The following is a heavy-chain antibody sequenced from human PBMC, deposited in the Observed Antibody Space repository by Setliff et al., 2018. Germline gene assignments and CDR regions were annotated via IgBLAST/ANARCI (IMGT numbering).Heavy chain of an antibody. D-gene: IGHD3-22*01. CDR3: ARYDSSGYSENYYFDY. V-gene: IGHV4-39*07. Sequence: SETLSLTCTVSGGSISTTDYYWGWIRQPPGKGLEWIGCVYYSGNTYYSPSLKSRVTMFVDTSKNQFSLILYSVTAADTAIYYCARYDSSGYSENYYFDYWGQGTLVTVSS. J-gene: IGHJ4*02. CDR1: GGSISTTDYY. CDR2: VYYSGNT.